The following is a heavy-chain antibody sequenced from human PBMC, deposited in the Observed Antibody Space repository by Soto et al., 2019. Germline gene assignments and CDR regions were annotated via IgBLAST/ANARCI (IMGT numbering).Heavy chain of an antibody. CDR3: ARARGYSGYDEYDY. J-gene: IGHJ4*02. Sequence: EVQLVESGGGLVKPGGSLRLSCAASGFTFSSYSMNWVRQAPGKGLEWVSSISSSSSYIYYADSVKGRFTISRDNAKNSLYLQMNGLRAADTAVYYCARARGYSGYDEYDYWGQGTLVTVSS. V-gene: IGHV3-21*01. CDR1: GFTFSSYS. D-gene: IGHD5-12*01. CDR2: ISSSSSYI.